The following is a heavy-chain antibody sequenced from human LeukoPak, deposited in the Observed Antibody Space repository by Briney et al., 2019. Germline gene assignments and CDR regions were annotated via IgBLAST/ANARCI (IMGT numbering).Heavy chain of an antibody. V-gene: IGHV3-23*01. CDR2: ISGSGGST. CDR1: GFTVSSNY. J-gene: IGHJ3*02. Sequence: GGSLRLSCAASGFTVSSNYMSWVRQAPGKGLEWVSGISGSGGSTYYADSVKGRFTISRDNSKNTLYLQMNSLRAEDMALYYCAKDMEAYCSSTSCYTAFDIWGQGTMVTVSS. D-gene: IGHD2-2*02. CDR3: AKDMEAYCSSTSCYTAFDI.